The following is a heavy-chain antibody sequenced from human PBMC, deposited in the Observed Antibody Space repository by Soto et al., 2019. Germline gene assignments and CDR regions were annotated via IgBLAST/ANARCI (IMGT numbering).Heavy chain of an antibody. J-gene: IGHJ4*02. CDR1: GFTFSSYA. CDR2: ISGSGGST. CDR3: AKHPYYYDRSGYHYFDY. D-gene: IGHD3-22*01. V-gene: IGHV3-23*01. Sequence: GGSLRLSCAASGFTFSSYAMSWVRQAPGKGLEWVSAISGSGGSTYYADSVKGRFTISRDNSKNTLYLQMNSLRAEDTAVYYCAKHPYYYDRSGYHYFDYWGQGTLVTVSS.